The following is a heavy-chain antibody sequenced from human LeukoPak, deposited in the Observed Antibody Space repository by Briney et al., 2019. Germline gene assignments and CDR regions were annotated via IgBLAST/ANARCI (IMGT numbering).Heavy chain of an antibody. Sequence: KTSETLSLTCTVSGGSISSSSYYWGWIRQPPGKGLEWIGSIYYSGSTYYNPSLKSRVTISVDTSKNQFSLKLSSVTAADTAVYYCARGLDSGWYYYFDYWGQGTLVTVSS. CDR2: IYYSGST. CDR3: ARGLDSGWYYYFDY. V-gene: IGHV4-39*07. CDR1: GGSISSSSYY. J-gene: IGHJ4*02. D-gene: IGHD6-19*01.